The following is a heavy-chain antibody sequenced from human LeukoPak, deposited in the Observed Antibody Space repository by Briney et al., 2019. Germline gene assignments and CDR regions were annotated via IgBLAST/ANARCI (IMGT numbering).Heavy chain of an antibody. CDR1: GFNFRGYA. D-gene: IGHD1-26*01. Sequence: GGSLRLSCAASGFNFRGYAMSWVRQAPGKGLEWVSATSGSGARAHYAESVRGRFTISRDSSQNTLHLEMNSLRAEDTAVYYCAKEVVLGETNYYYYGMDVWGQGTTVTVSS. CDR3: AKEVVLGETNYYYYGMDV. V-gene: IGHV3-23*01. J-gene: IGHJ6*02. CDR2: TSGSGARA.